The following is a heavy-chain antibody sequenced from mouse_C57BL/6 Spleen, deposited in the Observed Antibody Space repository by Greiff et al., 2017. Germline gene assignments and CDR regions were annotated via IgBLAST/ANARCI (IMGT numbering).Heavy chain of an antibody. CDR3: ARRGGYYGSSYEYYFDY. Sequence: EVNLVESGGGLVKPGGSLKLSCAASGFTFSDYGMHWVRQAPEKGLEWVAYISSGSSTIYYADTVKGRFTISRDNAKNTLFLQMTSLRSEDTAMYYCARRGGYYGSSYEYYFDYWGQGTTLTVSS. V-gene: IGHV5-17*01. CDR2: ISSGSSTI. D-gene: IGHD1-1*01. J-gene: IGHJ2*01. CDR1: GFTFSDYG.